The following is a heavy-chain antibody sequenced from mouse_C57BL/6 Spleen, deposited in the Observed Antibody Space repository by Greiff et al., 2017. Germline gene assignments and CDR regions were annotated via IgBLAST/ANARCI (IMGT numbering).Heavy chain of an antibody. CDR1: GYTFTSYT. Sequence: VQLQQSGAELVRPGASVKMSCKASGYTFTSYTMHWVKQRPGQGLEWIGYINPSSGYTNYNQKFKDKATLTADKSSSTAYMQLSSLTSADSAVYDGAREGRAHYFDDWGKGTTLTVSS. V-gene: IGHV1-4*01. D-gene: IGHD3-1*01. J-gene: IGHJ2*01. CDR3: AREGRAHYFDD. CDR2: INPSSGYT.